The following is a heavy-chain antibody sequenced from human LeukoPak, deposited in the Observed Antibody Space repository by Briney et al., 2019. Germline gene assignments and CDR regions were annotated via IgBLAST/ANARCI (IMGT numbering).Heavy chain of an antibody. CDR1: GGSISSYY. J-gene: IGHJ4*02. D-gene: IGHD6-19*01. CDR2: TYTSGST. Sequence: SETLTLTCTVSGGSISSYYWSWIRQPAGKGLEWIGRTYTSGSTNYNPSLKSRVTMSVDTSKNQFSLKLGSVTAADTAVYYCARSPAYSSGRYDYWGQGTLVTVSS. CDR3: ARSPAYSSGRYDY. V-gene: IGHV4-4*07.